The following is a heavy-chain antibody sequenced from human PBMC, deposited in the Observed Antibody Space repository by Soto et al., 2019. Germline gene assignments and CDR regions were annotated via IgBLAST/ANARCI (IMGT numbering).Heavy chain of an antibody. CDR3: ARPNELPGHYYGMDV. Sequence: SSETLSLTCTVSGGSISSSSYYWGWIRQPPGKGLEWIGSIYYSGSTYYNPSLKSRVTISVDTSKNQFSLKLSSVTAADTAVYYCARPNELPGHYYGMDVWGQGTTVTVSS. CDR2: IYYSGST. CDR1: GGSISSSSYY. D-gene: IGHD1-7*01. J-gene: IGHJ6*02. V-gene: IGHV4-39*01.